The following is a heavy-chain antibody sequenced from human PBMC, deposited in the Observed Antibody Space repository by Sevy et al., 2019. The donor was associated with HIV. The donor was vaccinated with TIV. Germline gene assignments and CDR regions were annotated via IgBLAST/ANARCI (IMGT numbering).Heavy chain of an antibody. D-gene: IGHD2-2*01. Sequence: GGSLRISCAASGFTFSSYRMNWVRQAPGKGLEWVSSISSSSSYIYYADSVKGRFTISRDNAKNSLYLQMNSLRAEDTAVYYCARRVPGGAFDIWGQGTMVTVSS. J-gene: IGHJ3*02. CDR1: GFTFSSYR. V-gene: IGHV3-21*01. CDR3: ARRVPGGAFDI. CDR2: ISSSSSYI.